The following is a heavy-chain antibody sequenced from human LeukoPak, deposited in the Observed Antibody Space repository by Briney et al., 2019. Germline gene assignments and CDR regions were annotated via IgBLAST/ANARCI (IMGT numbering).Heavy chain of an antibody. D-gene: IGHD3-9*01. Sequence: SETLSLTCTVSGYSISDYYWGWIRQSPGKGLEWIGSIYHSERTYYNPSLKSRVTISGDTSRNQFSLKLSSVTAADTAVYYCARDASMYYDILTGYPQYFQHWGQGTLVTVSS. CDR1: GYSISDYY. CDR3: ARDASMYYDILTGYPQYFQH. V-gene: IGHV4-38-2*02. CDR2: IYHSERT. J-gene: IGHJ1*01.